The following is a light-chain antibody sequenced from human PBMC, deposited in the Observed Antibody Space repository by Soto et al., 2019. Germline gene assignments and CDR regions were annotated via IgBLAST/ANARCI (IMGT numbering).Light chain of an antibody. CDR3: SSYTTSNTRQIV. Sequence: QSVLTQPASVSGSPGQSITISCTGTSSDVGGYNYVSWYQQHPGKAPKFMIYDVSNRPSGVSNRCSGSKSGNTASLTISGLQAEDEADYYCSSYTTSNTRQIVFGTGTKLTVL. V-gene: IGLV2-14*01. J-gene: IGLJ1*01. CDR1: SSDVGGYNY. CDR2: DVS.